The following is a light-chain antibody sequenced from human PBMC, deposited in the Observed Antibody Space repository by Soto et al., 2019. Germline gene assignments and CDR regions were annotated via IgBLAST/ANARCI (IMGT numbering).Light chain of an antibody. V-gene: IGKV1-39*01. Sequence: DIEMTQSPSSLSASVGDRVTIACRASQSISNYLNWYQHKPGKVPKLLTYAASSLQSGVPTRFSGSGSGTDFTLTISSLQPEDFATYYGQQSYGTPLTFGGGTKVEIK. J-gene: IGKJ4*01. CDR1: QSISNY. CDR3: QQSYGTPLT. CDR2: AAS.